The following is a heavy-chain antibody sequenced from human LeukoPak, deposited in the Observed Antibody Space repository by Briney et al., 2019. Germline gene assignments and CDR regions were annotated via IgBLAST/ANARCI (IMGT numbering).Heavy chain of an antibody. Sequence: GGSLRLSCAASGFTFSKYWMLWVRQAPGKGLESVSRINTEGTVTTYADSVKGRFTVSRDNADNTMFLQMNSVRDEDTAVYYCATKQWLAPPPDSWGQGTPVTVSS. CDR2: INTEGTVT. J-gene: IGHJ4*02. V-gene: IGHV3-74*01. D-gene: IGHD6-19*01. CDR3: ATKQWLAPPPDS. CDR1: GFTFSKYW.